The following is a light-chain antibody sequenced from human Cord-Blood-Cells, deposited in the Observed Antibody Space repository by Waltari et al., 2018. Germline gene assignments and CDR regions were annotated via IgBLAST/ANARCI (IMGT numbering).Light chain of an antibody. Sequence: ELVITHSPATLSVPQGERPPFPCRASQSVSSNLAWYQQKPGQAPRRLIYGASTKATGIPARFSGSGSGTEFTLTISSLQSEDFAVYYCQQYNNWPPFTFGPGTKVDIK. CDR1: QSVSSN. J-gene: IGKJ3*01. CDR2: GAS. CDR3: QQYNNWPPFT. V-gene: IGKV3-15*01.